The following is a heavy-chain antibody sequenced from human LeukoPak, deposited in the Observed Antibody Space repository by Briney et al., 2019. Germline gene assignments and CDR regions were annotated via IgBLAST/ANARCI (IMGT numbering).Heavy chain of an antibody. V-gene: IGHV3-23*01. J-gene: IGHJ6*02. CDR1: GFTFSSYA. D-gene: IGHD3-10*01. CDR2: ISGSGGST. CDR3: AREWITMVRGVTRYYGMDV. Sequence: GGSLRLSCAASGFTFSSYAMSWVRQAPGKGLEWVSAISGSGGSTYYADSVKGRFTISRDNSKNTLYLQMNSLRAEDTAVYYCAREWITMVRGVTRYYGMDVWGQGTTVTVSS.